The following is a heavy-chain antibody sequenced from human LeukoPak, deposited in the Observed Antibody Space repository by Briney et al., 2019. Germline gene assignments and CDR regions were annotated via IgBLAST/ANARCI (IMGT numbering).Heavy chain of an antibody. D-gene: IGHD3-9*01. Sequence: GASVKVSCKASGGTFSSYAIRWVRQAPGQGLEWMGGIIPIFGTANYAQKFQGRVTITADESTSTAYMELSSLRSEDTAVYYCARSYRDYDILTGYYARFDYWGQGTLVTVSS. J-gene: IGHJ4*02. CDR3: ARSYRDYDILTGYYARFDY. CDR1: GGTFSSYA. CDR2: IIPIFGTA. V-gene: IGHV1-69*13.